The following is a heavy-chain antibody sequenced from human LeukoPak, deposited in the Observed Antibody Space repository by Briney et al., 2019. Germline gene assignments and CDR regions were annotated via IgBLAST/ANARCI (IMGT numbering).Heavy chain of an antibody. CDR1: GFTFSSYS. CDR2: ISSSSSYI. D-gene: IGHD2-15*01. Sequence: GGSLRLSCAASGFTFSSYSMNWVPQAPGKGLEWASSISSSSSYIYYADSVKGRFTISRDNAKNSLYLQMNSLRAEDTAVYYCARDSQVVVAATPGYWYFDLWGRGTLVTVSS. V-gene: IGHV3-21*01. J-gene: IGHJ2*01. CDR3: ARDSQVVVAATPGYWYFDL.